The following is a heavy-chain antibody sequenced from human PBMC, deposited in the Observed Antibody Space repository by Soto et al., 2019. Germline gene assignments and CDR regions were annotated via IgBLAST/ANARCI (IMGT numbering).Heavy chain of an antibody. V-gene: IGHV4-34*01. D-gene: IGHD2-21*02. CDR2: INHSGST. CDR1: GDSFSGPY. Sequence: QVQLQQWGAGLLKPSETLSLTCAVYGDSFSGPYWTWIRQTPGKGLEWIGEINHSGSTDYHPSLKSRVTISVDTSKNQFSLNLSSVSAADTAVYFCARLEVTSADSFDVWGPGTMVTV. CDR3: ARLEVTSADSFDV. J-gene: IGHJ3*01.